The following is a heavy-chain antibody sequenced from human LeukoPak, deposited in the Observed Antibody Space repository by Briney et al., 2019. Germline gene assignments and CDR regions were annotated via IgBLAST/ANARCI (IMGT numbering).Heavy chain of an antibody. Sequence: APVKVPCKASGGTFSSYAISWVRQAPGQGLEWMGGIIPIFGTANYAQKFQGRVTITADKSTSTAYMELSSLRSEDTAVYYCVRSSIIAAAGPYYFDYWGQGTLVTVSS. CDR1: GGTFSSYA. CDR3: VRSSIIAAAGPYYFDY. D-gene: IGHD6-13*01. V-gene: IGHV1-69*06. CDR2: IIPIFGTA. J-gene: IGHJ4*02.